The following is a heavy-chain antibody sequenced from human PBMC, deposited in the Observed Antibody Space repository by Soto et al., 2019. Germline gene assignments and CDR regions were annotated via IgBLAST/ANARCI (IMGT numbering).Heavy chain of an antibody. CDR1: GYVFNTFW. CDR3: ARRGFDSSGYLFDY. D-gene: IGHD3-22*01. Sequence: GESLKISCKGSGYVFNTFWIGWVRQMPGKGLEWMGNIFPGDSDTRYSPSFEGQVTISADKSLSTAYLQWSSLKTSDTAMYYCARRGFDSSGYLFDYWGQGTQVTVSS. CDR2: IFPGDSDT. V-gene: IGHV5-51*01. J-gene: IGHJ4*02.